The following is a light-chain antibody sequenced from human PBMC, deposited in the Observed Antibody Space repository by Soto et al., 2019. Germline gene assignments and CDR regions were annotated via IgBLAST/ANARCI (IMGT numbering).Light chain of an antibody. Sequence: ETVLTQSPGTLYLSPGERATLSCRANETVNNNFLAWYGQKPGQAPRLLIHGPSRRASGIPDRFSGSGSGTDFNLTISKLAPEDFAMYYWQQNGNSPSTFGPGTQVQIK. V-gene: IGKV3-20*01. CDR1: ETVNNNF. CDR2: GPS. J-gene: IGKJ2*01. CDR3: QQNGNSPST.